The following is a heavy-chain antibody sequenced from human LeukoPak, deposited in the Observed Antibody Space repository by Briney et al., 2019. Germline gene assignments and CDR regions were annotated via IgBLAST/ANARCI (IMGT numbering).Heavy chain of an antibody. CDR2: IYIGGGT. CDR1: GFTVSTNY. D-gene: IGHD3-10*01. J-gene: IGHJ4*02. V-gene: IGHV3-66*01. Sequence: GSLRLSCAASGFTVSTNYMSWVRQAPGKGLEWVSVIYIGGGTYYANSVKGRFTISRDNSMNTVYLQMNSLRAEDTAVYYCARGSGAAPGNYWGQGALVTVSS. CDR3: ARGSGAAPGNY.